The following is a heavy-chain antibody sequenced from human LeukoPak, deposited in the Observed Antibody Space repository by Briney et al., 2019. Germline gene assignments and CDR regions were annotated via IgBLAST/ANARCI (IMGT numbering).Heavy chain of an antibody. Sequence: GGSLRLSCTASGFTFGDHAMSWVRQAPGKGLEWVGFIRSKAYGGTTEYAASVKGRFTISRDDSKSIAYLQMNSLKTEDTAVYYCTRGPIHLWFYYGMDVWGQGTTVIVSS. V-gene: IGHV3-49*04. CDR2: IRSKAYGGTT. J-gene: IGHJ6*02. D-gene: IGHD5-18*01. CDR1: GFTFGDHA. CDR3: TRGPIHLWFYYGMDV.